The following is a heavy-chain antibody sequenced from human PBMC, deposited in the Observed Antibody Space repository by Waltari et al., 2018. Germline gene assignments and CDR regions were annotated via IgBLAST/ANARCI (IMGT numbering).Heavy chain of an antibody. Sequence: QMQLQESGPGLVTPSGTLSLTCTVSGDSMSSSDWWSWVRQTPEKGLEWIGQIQRSGRTHYNPSFESRVTISIDTSKNQFSLKVTSTTAADTAVYYCARDRGRGIYLDSWGRGTLVTVSP. CDR3: ARDRGRGIYLDS. CDR1: GDSMSSSDW. D-gene: IGHD2-15*01. J-gene: IGHJ4*02. V-gene: IGHV4-4*02. CDR2: IQRSGRT.